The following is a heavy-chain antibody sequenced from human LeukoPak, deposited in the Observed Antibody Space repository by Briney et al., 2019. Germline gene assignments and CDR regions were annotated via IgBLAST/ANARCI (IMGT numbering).Heavy chain of an antibody. D-gene: IGHD3-10*01. CDR2: IYYSGRT. CDR3: ARHLDYYGSGTYEY. J-gene: IGHJ4*02. V-gene: IGHV4-59*08. Sequence: PSETLSLTCTVSGGSISSYYWSWIRQPPGKGLEWIGYIYYSGRTNYNPSLRSRVTISVDTSKNQFSLKLSSVTAADTAVYYCARHLDYYGSGTYEYWGQGTLVTVSS. CDR1: GGSISSYY.